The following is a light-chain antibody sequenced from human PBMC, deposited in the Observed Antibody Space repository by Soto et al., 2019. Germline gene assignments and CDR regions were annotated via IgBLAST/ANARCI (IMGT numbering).Light chain of an antibody. CDR1: QTISSW. CDR3: HQYNDWPPA. J-gene: IGKJ1*01. Sequence: DIQMTQSASTLSGSFGDRVTITCRASQTISSWLAWYQQKTGKAPKLLIYDASSLESGVPSRFSGSGYGTEFNLTISSLQSEDFAVFYCHQYNDWPPAFGQGTKVDIK. V-gene: IGKV1-5*01. CDR2: DAS.